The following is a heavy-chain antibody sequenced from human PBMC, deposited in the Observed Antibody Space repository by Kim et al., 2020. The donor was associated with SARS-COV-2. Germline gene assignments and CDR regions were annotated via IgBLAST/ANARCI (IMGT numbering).Heavy chain of an antibody. CDR2: INPNSGGT. D-gene: IGHD6-13*01. V-gene: IGHV1-2*02. CDR1: GYTFTGYY. CDR3: ASTRAAAGYNWFDP. Sequence: ASVKVSCKASGYTFTGYYMYWVRQAPGQGLEWMGWINPNSGGTNYAQKFQGRVTMTRDTSISTAYMELSRLRSDDTAVYYCASTRAAAGYNWFDPWGQGTLVSVSS. J-gene: IGHJ5*02.